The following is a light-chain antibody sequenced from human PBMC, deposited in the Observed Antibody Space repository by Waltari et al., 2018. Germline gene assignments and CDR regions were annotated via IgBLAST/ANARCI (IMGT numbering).Light chain of an antibody. CDR1: HSVGTS. V-gene: IGKV3-15*01. CDR3: QQYDSWPRT. CDR2: GAT. Sequence: EVVMTQSPATLSLSPGEGATLSCRASHSVGTSLAWYQQKPGRAPTFLIYGATTRATGVPARFSGSGSGTEFTLTISSLRSEDFAIYYCQQYDSWPRTFGQGTRLGIK. J-gene: IGKJ5*01.